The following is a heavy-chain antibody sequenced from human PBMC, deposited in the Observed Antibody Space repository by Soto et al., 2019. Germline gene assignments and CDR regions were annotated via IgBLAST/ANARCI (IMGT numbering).Heavy chain of an antibody. J-gene: IGHJ4*02. CDR3: ARTYYYGSGSYTGPYYFDY. V-gene: IGHV3-53*01. CDR2: IYSGGST. D-gene: IGHD3-10*01. Sequence: PGGSLRLSCAASGFTVSSNYMSWVRQAPGKGLEWVSVIYSGGSTYYADSVKGRFTISRDNSKNTLYLQMNSLRAEDTAVYYCARTYYYGSGSYTGPYYFDYWGQGTLVTVSS. CDR1: GFTVSSNY.